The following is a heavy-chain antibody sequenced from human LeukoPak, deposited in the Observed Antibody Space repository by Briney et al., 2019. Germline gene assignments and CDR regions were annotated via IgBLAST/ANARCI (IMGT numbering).Heavy chain of an antibody. CDR3: AKDDFPTAMVDY. V-gene: IGHV3-20*04. CDR1: GFTFDDYG. CDR2: INWNGGST. Sequence: GGSLRLSCAASGFTFDDYGMSWVRQAPGKGLEWVSGINWNGGSTYYADSVKGRFTISRDNSKNTLYLQMNSLRAEDTAVCYCAKDDFPTAMVDYWGQGTLVTVSS. D-gene: IGHD5-18*01. J-gene: IGHJ4*02.